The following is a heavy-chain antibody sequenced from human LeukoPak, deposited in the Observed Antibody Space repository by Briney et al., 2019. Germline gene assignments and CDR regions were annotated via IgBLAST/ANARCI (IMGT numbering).Heavy chain of an antibody. Sequence: PGGSLRLSCAASGFTFSSYEMNWVRQAPGKGLVWVSRINSDGSSTSYADSVKGRFTISRDNAKNTLYLQMNSLRAEDTAVYYCAREGGKGFRYYFDYWAREPWSPSPQ. D-gene: IGHD1-26*01. J-gene: IGHJ4*02. CDR1: GFTFSSYE. CDR2: INSDGSST. V-gene: IGHV3-74*01. CDR3: AREGGKGFRYYFDY.